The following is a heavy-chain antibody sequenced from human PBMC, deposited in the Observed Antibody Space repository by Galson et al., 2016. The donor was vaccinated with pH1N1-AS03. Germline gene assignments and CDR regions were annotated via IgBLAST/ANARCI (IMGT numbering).Heavy chain of an antibody. V-gene: IGHV4-39*07. J-gene: IGHJ4*02. CDR2: IYYSGRT. CDR3: ARVYCSSTSCYLVDY. Sequence: SETLSLTCTVSGASISSDIYYWGWIRQPPGKGLEWIGSIYYSGRTYYKPSLKSRVTISVDTSKNQVSLKLSSVTAADTAVYFCARVYCSSTSCYLVDYWGQGTQVTVSS. D-gene: IGHD2-2*01. CDR1: GASISSDIYY.